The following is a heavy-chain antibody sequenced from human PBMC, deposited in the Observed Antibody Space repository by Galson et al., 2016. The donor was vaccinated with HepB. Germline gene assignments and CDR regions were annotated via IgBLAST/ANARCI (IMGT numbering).Heavy chain of an antibody. CDR1: GASISSTNW. V-gene: IGHV4-4*02. CDR2: MYHSGGT. Sequence: SETLSLTCAVSGASISSTNWWSWIRQPPGKGLEWIGEMYHSGGTYYNPSLKSRVRISVDKSKNQLSLNLSSVTAADTAVYYCARVPLYNDGMDVWGQGTTVAVAS. CDR3: ARVPLYNDGMDV. J-gene: IGHJ6*02.